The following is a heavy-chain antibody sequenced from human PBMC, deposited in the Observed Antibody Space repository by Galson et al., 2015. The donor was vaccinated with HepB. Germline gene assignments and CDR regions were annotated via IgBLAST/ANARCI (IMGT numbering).Heavy chain of an antibody. CDR2: ISYDGSNK. J-gene: IGHJ4*02. CDR1: GFTFSSYG. CDR3: AKSPMIVVAWGWGDY. D-gene: IGHD3-22*01. V-gene: IGHV3-30*18. Sequence: SLRLSCAASGFTFSSYGMHWVRQAPGKGLEWVAVISYDGSNKYYADSVKGRFTISRDNSKNTLYLQMNSLRAEDTAVYYCAKSPMIVVAWGWGDYWGQGTLVTVSS.